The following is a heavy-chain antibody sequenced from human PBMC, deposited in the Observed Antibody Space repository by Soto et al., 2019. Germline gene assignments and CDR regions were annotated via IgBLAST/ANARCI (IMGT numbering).Heavy chain of an antibody. CDR2: ISGSGGST. CDR1: GFTFSSYA. J-gene: IGHJ4*02. V-gene: IGHV3-23*01. CDR3: AKDHRGSSGKYYFDY. D-gene: IGHD6-19*01. Sequence: GGSPRLSCAASGFTFSSYAMSWVRQAPGKGLEWVSAISGSGGSTYYADSVKGRFTISRDNSKNTLYLQMNSLRAEDTAVYYCAKDHRGSSGKYYFDYCGQGTLVTVSS.